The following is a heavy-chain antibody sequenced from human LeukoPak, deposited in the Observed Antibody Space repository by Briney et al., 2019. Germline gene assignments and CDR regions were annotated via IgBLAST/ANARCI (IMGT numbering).Heavy chain of an antibody. CDR3: ASGGKYCTGGACYGD. CDR2: IYSGGAT. J-gene: IGHJ4*02. V-gene: IGHV3-53*01. D-gene: IGHD2-8*02. CDR1: GFIVSDDY. Sequence: GGSLTLSCAVSGFIVSDDYISCVRQPPGKGLEWVSVIYSGGATFYADSVKGRFTISRDNSKNTVHLQMNSLRAEDTAVYYCASGGKYCTGGACYGDWGQGTLVTVSS.